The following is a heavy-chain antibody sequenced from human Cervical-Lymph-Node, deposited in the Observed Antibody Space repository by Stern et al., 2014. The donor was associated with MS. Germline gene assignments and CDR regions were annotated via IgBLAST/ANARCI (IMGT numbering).Heavy chain of an antibody. V-gene: IGHV3-33*01. CDR1: GFTFSSYG. CDR2: IWYDGSNK. CDR3: ARDRDGYNLDYFDY. D-gene: IGHD5-24*01. J-gene: IGHJ4*02. Sequence: VQLVESGGGVVQPGRSLRLSCAASGFTFSSYGMHWVRQAPGKGLEWGAVIWYDGSNKYYADAVKGRFTISRDNSKNTLYLQMNSLRAEDTAVYYCARDRDGYNLDYFDYWGQGTLVTVSS.